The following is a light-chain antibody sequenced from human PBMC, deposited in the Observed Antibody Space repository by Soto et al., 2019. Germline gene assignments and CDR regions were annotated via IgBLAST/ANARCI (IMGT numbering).Light chain of an antibody. V-gene: IGLV6-57*02. Sequence: NFMLTQPHSVSESPGKTVTISCTGSSGNIVGNYVQWYQQRPGSAPTTVIYEDNQRPSGVPDRFSGSIDSSSNSASLTISGLKTEDEADYYCQSYESSKVVFGGGTKLTVL. J-gene: IGLJ2*01. CDR2: EDN. CDR1: SGNIVGNY. CDR3: QSYESSKVV.